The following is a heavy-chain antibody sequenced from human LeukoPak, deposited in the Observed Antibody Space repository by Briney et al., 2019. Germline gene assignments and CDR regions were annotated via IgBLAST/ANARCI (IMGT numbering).Heavy chain of an antibody. CDR3: ATCPAPYSCFGLQLGY. CDR1: GFTFSSYA. Sequence: GGSLRLSCAASGFTFSSYAMSWVRQAPGKGLEWVSSISGSNDNTYYADSVKGRFTISRDNSRNTLYLQMNSLRAEDTAVYYCATCPAPYSCFGLQLGYWGQGTLVTVSS. CDR2: ISGSNDNT. D-gene: IGHD2-2*01. V-gene: IGHV3-23*01. J-gene: IGHJ4*02.